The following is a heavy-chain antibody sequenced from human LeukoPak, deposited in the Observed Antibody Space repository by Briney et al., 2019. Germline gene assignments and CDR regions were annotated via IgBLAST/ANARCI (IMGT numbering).Heavy chain of an antibody. CDR2: ISYDGSNE. CDR1: GFIFSSYG. CDR3: ARDVTYYYDSSGYYYDY. D-gene: IGHD3-22*01. J-gene: IGHJ4*02. V-gene: IGHV3-30*03. Sequence: GRSLRLSCAASGFIFSSYGIHWVRQAPGKGLEWVAVISYDGSNEYYADSVKGRFTISRDNAKNSLYLQMNSLRAEDTAVYYCARDVTYYYDSSGYYYDYWGQGTLVTVSS.